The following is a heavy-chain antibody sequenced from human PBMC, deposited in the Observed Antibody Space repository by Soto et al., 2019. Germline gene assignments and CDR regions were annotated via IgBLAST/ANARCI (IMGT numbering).Heavy chain of an antibody. Sequence: GWSLRLSCASSVFTFGNYAMGWVRQAPGTGLEWVSSIGRPGGGTHYAGSVEGRFTISRDDSKSTVYLQMNSLRDEDTAIYFCAKRSVTDTFYFDLWGQGTLVTVSS. J-gene: IGHJ4*02. CDR2: IGRPGGGT. CDR3: AKRSVTDTFYFDL. D-gene: IGHD2-21*02. V-gene: IGHV3-23*01. CDR1: VFTFGNYA.